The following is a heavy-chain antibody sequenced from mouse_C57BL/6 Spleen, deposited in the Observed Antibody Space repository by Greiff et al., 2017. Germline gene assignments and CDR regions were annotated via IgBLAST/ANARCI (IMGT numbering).Heavy chain of an antibody. D-gene: IGHD2-4*01. J-gene: IGHJ2*01. CDR2: ISYDGSN. Sequence: EVQLKESGPGLVKPSQSLSLTCSVTGYSITSGYYWNWIRQFPGNKLEWMGYISYDGSNNYNPSLKNRISITRDTSKNQFFLKLNSVTTEDTATYYCARGYDYDGVFDYWGQGTTLTVSS. CDR3: ARGYDYDGVFDY. V-gene: IGHV3-6*01. CDR1: GYSITSGYY.